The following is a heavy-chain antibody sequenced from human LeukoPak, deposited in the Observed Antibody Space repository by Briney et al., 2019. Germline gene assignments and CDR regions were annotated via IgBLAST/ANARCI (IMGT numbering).Heavy chain of an antibody. Sequence: SETLSLTCTVSSGSISSYYWSWIRQPPGKGLEWIGYIYYSGSTNYNPSLKSRVTISVDTSKNQFSLKLSSVTAADTAVYYCARDMDAPYSSAGGYGMDVWGQGTTVTVSS. V-gene: IGHV4-59*01. J-gene: IGHJ6*02. D-gene: IGHD6-19*01. CDR2: IYYSGST. CDR1: SGSISSYY. CDR3: ARDMDAPYSSAGGYGMDV.